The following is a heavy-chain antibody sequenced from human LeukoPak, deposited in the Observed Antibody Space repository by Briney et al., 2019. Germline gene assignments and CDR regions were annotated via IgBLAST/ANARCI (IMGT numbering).Heavy chain of an antibody. CDR1: GFTFSSYA. D-gene: IGHD4-23*01. CDR2: ISYDGSNK. J-gene: IGHJ4*02. CDR3: ATVKNDYGGNDADY. Sequence: PGRSLRLSCAASGFTFSSYAMHWVRQAPGKGLEWVTVISYDGSNKYYADSVKGRFTISRDNSKNTLYLQMNSLRAEDTAVYYCATVKNDYGGNDADYWGEGTLVTVSS. V-gene: IGHV3-30-3*01.